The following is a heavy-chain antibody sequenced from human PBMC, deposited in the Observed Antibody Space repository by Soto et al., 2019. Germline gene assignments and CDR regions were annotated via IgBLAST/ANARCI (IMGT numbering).Heavy chain of an antibody. CDR3: ATGGERDYYDHSGWR. CDR1: GGTFSNYA. CDR2: IIPIFGTV. D-gene: IGHD3-22*01. J-gene: IGHJ1*01. V-gene: IGHV1-69*12. Sequence: QVQLVQSGAEVKKPGSSVKGSCKASGGTFSNYALDWVRQAPGQGLEWMGGIIPIFGTVSHAPNFQGRVTITADDSTATAYMELSSLRYEDTAMYYCATGGERDYYDHSGWRWGQGTLVTVSS.